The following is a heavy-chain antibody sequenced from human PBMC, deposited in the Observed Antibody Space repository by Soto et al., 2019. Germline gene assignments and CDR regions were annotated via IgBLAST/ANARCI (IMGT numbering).Heavy chain of an antibody. Sequence: EVQLVESGGDLVHPGGSVRLSCAASGFTFGTHWMSWVRQAPGKGLEWVANIKGDASENYYADSVRGRFTISRDNAKSSLYLQMNSLRVEDTGVYYCAKDVRWGQGTLVTVSS. CDR3: AKDVR. CDR2: IKGDASEN. CDR1: GFTFGTHW. V-gene: IGHV3-7*05. J-gene: IGHJ4*02.